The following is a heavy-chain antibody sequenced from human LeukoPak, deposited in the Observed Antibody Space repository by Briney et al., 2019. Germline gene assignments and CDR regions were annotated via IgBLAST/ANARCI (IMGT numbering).Heavy chain of an antibody. D-gene: IGHD2-2*01. J-gene: IGHJ4*02. V-gene: IGHV3-30-3*01. CDR3: ARGSTSDY. CDR1: GFTFSSYA. Sequence: GGSLRLSCAASGFTFSSYAMHWVRQAPGKGLEWVAVISYDGSNKYYADSVKGRFTISRDNAKNSLYLQMNSLRAEDTAVYYCARGSTSDYWGQGTLVTVSS. CDR2: ISYDGSNK.